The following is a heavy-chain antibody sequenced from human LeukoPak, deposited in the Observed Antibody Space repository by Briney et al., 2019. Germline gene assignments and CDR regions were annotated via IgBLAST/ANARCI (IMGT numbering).Heavy chain of an antibody. CDR3: ARVGAATFYWYYMDV. J-gene: IGHJ6*03. D-gene: IGHD2-15*01. V-gene: IGHV4-59*01. Sequence: PSETLSLTCTVSGGSISNYWSWIRQPPGKGLEWIGYIYYSGSTNYNPSLKSRVTISVDTSKNQFSLKLSSVTAADTAVYFCARVGAATFYWYYMDVWGKGTTVTVSS. CDR1: GGSISNY. CDR2: IYYSGST.